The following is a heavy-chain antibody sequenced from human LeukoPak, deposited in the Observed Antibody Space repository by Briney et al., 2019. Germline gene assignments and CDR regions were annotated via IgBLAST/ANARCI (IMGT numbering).Heavy chain of an antibody. J-gene: IGHJ4*02. CDR3: AKGDTQGYCSGGSCYSTDY. CDR2: INSDDSRT. D-gene: IGHD2-15*01. V-gene: IGHV3-74*01. CDR1: GFTFSAFW. Sequence: PGGSLRLSCAASGFTFSAFWMHWVRQAPGKGLVWVSRINSDDSRTTYADSVKGRFTISRDNAKNTLYLQMNSLRAEDTAVYYCAKGDTQGYCSGGSCYSTDYWGQGTLVTVSS.